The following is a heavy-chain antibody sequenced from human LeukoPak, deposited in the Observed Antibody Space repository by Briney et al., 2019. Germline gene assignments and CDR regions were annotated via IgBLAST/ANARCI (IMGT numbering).Heavy chain of an antibody. CDR1: GYTLTELS. J-gene: IGHJ4*02. Sequence: ASVKVSCKVSGYTLTELSMHWVRQAPGKGLEWMGGFDPENGETIYAQKFQGRVTMTEDTSTDTAYVELSSLRSEDTAVYYCATGSSSWYSFDYWGQGTLVTVSS. CDR3: ATGSSSWYSFDY. V-gene: IGHV1-24*01. CDR2: FDPENGET. D-gene: IGHD6-13*01.